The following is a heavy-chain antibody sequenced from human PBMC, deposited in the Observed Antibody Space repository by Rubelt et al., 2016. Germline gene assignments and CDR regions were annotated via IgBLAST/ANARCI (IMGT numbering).Heavy chain of an antibody. V-gene: IGHV3-11*04. CDR2: ISDSGGIT. Sequence: GKGLEWVSTISDSGGITYYGDSVKGRFTISRDNAKNSLYLQMNSLRAEDTAVYYCAREGADGYNYGTVYYWGQGTLVTVSS. D-gene: IGHD5-24*01. CDR3: AREGADGYNYGTVYY. J-gene: IGHJ4*02.